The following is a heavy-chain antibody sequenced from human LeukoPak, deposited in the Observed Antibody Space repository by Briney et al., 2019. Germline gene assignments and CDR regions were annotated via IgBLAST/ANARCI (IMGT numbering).Heavy chain of an antibody. Sequence: SETLSLTCAVYGGSFSGYYWGWIRQPPGKGLEWIGEINHSGSTNYNPSLKSRVTISVDTSKNQFSLKLSSVTAADTAVYYCARAGRVPAARRGFDPWGQGTLVTVSS. D-gene: IGHD2-2*01. CDR3: ARAGRVPAARRGFDP. V-gene: IGHV4-34*01. CDR2: INHSGST. CDR1: GGSFSGYY. J-gene: IGHJ5*02.